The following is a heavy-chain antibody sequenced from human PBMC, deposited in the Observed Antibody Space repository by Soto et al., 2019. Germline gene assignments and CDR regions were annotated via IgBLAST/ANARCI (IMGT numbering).Heavy chain of an antibody. CDR3: ARDKRVTMIGGWFDP. CDR1: GYSISSGYY. V-gene: IGHV4-38-2*02. Sequence: ASETLSLTCVVSGYSISSGYYCAWVRQPPGKELEWIGSIYHSGKTYYKPSLRSRVTVSVDTSKNQFSMKLISVTAADTAVYYCARDKRVTMIGGWFDPWGQGTLVTVSS. D-gene: IGHD3-22*01. CDR2: IYHSGKT. J-gene: IGHJ5*02.